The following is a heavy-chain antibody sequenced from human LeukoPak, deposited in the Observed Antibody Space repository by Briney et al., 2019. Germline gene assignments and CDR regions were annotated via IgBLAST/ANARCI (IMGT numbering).Heavy chain of an antibody. CDR2: ISYSGSD. J-gene: IGHJ3*02. D-gene: IGHD2-15*01. CDR1: GGSISSTNYY. Sequence: PSETLPLTCTVSGGSISSTNYYWSWVRQPPGKGLEWIGYISYSGSDYYNPSLKSRVILSVDTSENQFSLKLSSVTAADTAVYFCARDIAGKDAFDIWGQGTMVTVSS. V-gene: IGHV4-30-4*01. CDR3: ARDIAGKDAFDI.